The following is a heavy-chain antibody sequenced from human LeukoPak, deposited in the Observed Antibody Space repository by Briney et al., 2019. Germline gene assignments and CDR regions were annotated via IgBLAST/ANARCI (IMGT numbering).Heavy chain of an antibody. CDR1: GYTFTGYY. CDR3: ARDAPSGTPPYRLYYYYYYMDV. CDR2: MNPNSGNT. V-gene: IGHV1-8*02. Sequence: ASVKVSCKASGYTFTGYYMHWVRQAPGQGLEWMGWMNPNSGNTGYAQKFQGRVTMTRNTSISTAYMELSSLRSEDTAVYYCARDAPSGTPPYRLYYYYYYMDVWGKGTTVTISS. J-gene: IGHJ6*03. D-gene: IGHD1-1*01.